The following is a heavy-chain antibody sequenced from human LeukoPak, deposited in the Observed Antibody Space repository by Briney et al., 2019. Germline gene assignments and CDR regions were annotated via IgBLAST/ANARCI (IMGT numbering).Heavy chain of an antibody. CDR1: GFTFSSYA. V-gene: IGHV3-23*01. D-gene: IGHD3-3*01. Sequence: GGSLRLSCAASGFTFSSYAMSWVRQAPGKGLEGVSAISGSGGSTYYADSVKGRFTISRDNSENTLYLQMNSLRAEDTAVYYCAKDERGFWSGYPYYYMDVWGKGTTVTVSS. J-gene: IGHJ6*03. CDR3: AKDERGFWSGYPYYYMDV. CDR2: ISGSGGST.